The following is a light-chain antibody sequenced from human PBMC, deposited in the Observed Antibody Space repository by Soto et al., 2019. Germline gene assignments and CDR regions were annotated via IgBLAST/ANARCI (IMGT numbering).Light chain of an antibody. Sequence: QSALTQSASVSGSPGQSISISCTGTSSDVGKYKFVSWYQQHPGKAPKLVIYEGTNRPSGVSDRFSGSNSGNTASLTISGLPAEDEADYYCCSHAGSGTLVFGGGTKLTVL. J-gene: IGLJ3*02. CDR1: SSDVGKYKF. CDR3: CSHAGSGTLV. V-gene: IGLV2-23*01. CDR2: EGT.